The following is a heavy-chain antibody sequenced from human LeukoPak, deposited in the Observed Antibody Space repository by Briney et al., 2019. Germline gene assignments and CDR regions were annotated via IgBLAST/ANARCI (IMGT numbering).Heavy chain of an antibody. CDR2: IYGDGTT. J-gene: IGHJ5*02. CDR1: GFTVSHDY. D-gene: IGHD3-10*01. Sequence: GGSLRLSCAASGFTVSHDYMAWVRQAPGRGLEWASVIYGDGTTFYTDSVKGRFTISRDNFKNTLYLQMSSLRPEDTALYYCARDRAGAQSWVALDPWGQGTLVTVSS. V-gene: IGHV3-66*02. CDR3: ARDRAGAQSWVALDP.